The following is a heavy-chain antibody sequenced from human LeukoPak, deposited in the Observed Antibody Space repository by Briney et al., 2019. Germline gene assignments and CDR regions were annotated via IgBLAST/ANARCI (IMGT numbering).Heavy chain of an antibody. CDR3: ARILRPYYYDSSGIYYFDY. J-gene: IGHJ4*02. V-gene: IGHV4-61*09. Sequence: SQTLSLTCTVSGGSISSGRYCWSRIRQPAGKGLEWIGHIHASGNTNYNPSLKSRVTISVDTSKNQFSLKLSSVTAADTAVYYCARILRPYYYDSSGIYYFDYWGQGTLVTVSS. CDR1: GGSISSGRYC. D-gene: IGHD3-22*01. CDR2: IHASGNT.